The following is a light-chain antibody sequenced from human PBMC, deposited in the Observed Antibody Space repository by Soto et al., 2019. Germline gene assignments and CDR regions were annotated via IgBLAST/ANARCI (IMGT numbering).Light chain of an antibody. V-gene: IGKV3-15*01. CDR3: QQYNNWRYT. CDR2: GAS. J-gene: IGKJ2*01. Sequence: EIVVAQSAATLSVSPGERATLSCRASQSVSSNLAWYQQKPGQAPRLLIYGASTRATGIPARFSGSGSGTEFTLTISSLQSEDFAVYYCQQYNNWRYTFGQGTKVDIK. CDR1: QSVSSN.